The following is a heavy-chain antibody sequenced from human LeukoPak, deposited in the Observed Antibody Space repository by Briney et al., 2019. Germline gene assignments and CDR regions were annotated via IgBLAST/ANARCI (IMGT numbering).Heavy chain of an antibody. CDR3: ARGGRVRGYSYGYLFYYYYMDV. Sequence: GASVKVSCKASGYTFTGYYMHWVRQAPGQGLEWMGWINPNSGGTNYAQKFQGRVTMTRDTSISTAYMELSSLRSEDTAVYYCARGGRVRGYSYGYLFYYYYMDVWGKGTTVTVSS. J-gene: IGHJ6*03. CDR1: GYTFTGYY. D-gene: IGHD5-18*01. CDR2: INPNSGGT. V-gene: IGHV1-2*02.